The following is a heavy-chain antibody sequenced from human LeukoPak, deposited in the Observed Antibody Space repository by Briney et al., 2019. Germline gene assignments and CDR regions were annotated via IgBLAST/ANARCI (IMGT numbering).Heavy chain of an antibody. Sequence: SQTLSLTCVISGDSVSSNSAGWNWIRQSPSRGLEWLGRTYYRSKWYNDYAVSMKSRITVNPDASKNQFSLHLNSVTPEDTAAYYCATELAWGYERYYYGMDVWGQGTTVTVSS. CDR2: TYYRSKWYN. D-gene: IGHD5-12*01. V-gene: IGHV6-1*01. CDR3: ATELAWGYERYYYGMDV. J-gene: IGHJ6*02. CDR1: GDSVSSNSAG.